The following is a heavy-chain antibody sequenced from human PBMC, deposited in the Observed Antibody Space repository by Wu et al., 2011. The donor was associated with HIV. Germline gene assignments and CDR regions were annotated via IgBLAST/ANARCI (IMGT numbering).Heavy chain of an antibody. Sequence: QVHLVQSGAEVKKPGSSVKVSCKASGGTFNTYAIGWVRQAPGQGLEWMGGIIPIFDKPNYGQNFQGRITITADRATNTAYVELRSLKPDDTALYYCAREWRYCTGGSPCPSEYLQHWGQGTLV. V-gene: IGHV1-69*14. J-gene: IGHJ1*01. D-gene: IGHD2-8*02. CDR1: GGTFNTYA. CDR3: AREWRYCTGGSPCPSEYLQH. CDR2: IIPIFDKP.